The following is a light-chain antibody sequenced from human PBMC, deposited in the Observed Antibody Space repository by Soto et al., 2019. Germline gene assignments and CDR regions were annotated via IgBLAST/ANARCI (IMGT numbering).Light chain of an antibody. J-gene: IGKJ5*01. V-gene: IGKV3-20*01. Sequence: ELVLTQSPGTLSLSPGERATLSCRASQSVSSSYLAWYQQKPGQAPRLLICDASNRATGIPARFSGSGSVTDFTLTISRLEPEDFAVYYCQQYGSSPPITFGQGTRLEIK. CDR3: QQYGSSPPIT. CDR2: DAS. CDR1: QSVSSSY.